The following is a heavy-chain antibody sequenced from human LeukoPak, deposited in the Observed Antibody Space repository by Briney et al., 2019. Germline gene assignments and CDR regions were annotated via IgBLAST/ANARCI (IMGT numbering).Heavy chain of an antibody. J-gene: IGHJ6*03. D-gene: IGHD3-16*01. V-gene: IGHV4-34*01. CDR1: GGSFSGYY. Sequence: SETLSLTCAVYGGSFSGYYWSWIRQPPGKGLEWIGEINHSGSTNYNPSLKSRVTISVDTSKNQFSLKLSSVTAADTAVYYCARRGGGSRREYYYYYYVDVWGKGTTVTVSS. CDR2: INHSGST. CDR3: ARRGGGSRREYYYYYYVDV.